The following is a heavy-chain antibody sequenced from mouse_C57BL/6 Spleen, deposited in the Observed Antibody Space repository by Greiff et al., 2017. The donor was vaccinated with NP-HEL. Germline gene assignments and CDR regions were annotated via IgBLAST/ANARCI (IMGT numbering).Heavy chain of an antibody. CDR3: ARSNFYGSSNYFDY. V-gene: IGHV1-69*01. Sequence: QVHVKQPGAELVMPGASVKLSCKASGYTFTSYWMHWVKQRPGQGLEWIGEIDPSDSYTNYNQKFKGKSTLTVDKSSSTDYMQLSSLTSEDPAVYYGARSNFYGSSNYFDYWGQGTTLTVSS. CDR2: IDPSDSYT. CDR1: GYTFTSYW. D-gene: IGHD1-1*01. J-gene: IGHJ2*01.